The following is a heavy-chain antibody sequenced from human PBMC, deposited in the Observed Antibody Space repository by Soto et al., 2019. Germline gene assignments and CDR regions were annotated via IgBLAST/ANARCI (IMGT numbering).Heavy chain of an antibody. CDR1: GGTFSSYA. V-gene: IGHV1-69*13. Sequence: ASVKVSCKASGGTFSSYAISWVRQAPGQGLEWMGGIIPIFGTANYAQKFQGRVTITADESTSTAYMELSSLRSEDTAVYYCARRDSRGSHDLYYFDYWGQGTLVTVSS. J-gene: IGHJ4*02. CDR2: IIPIFGTA. CDR3: ARRDSRGSHDLYYFDY. D-gene: IGHD3-22*01.